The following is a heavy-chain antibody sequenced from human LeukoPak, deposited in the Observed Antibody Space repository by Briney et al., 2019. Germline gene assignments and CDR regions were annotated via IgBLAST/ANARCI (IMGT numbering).Heavy chain of an antibody. J-gene: IGHJ5*02. V-gene: IGHV1-69*13. Sequence: SVKVSCKASGGTFSSYVISWVRQAPGQGLEWMGGIIPIFGTANYAQKLQGRVTISADESTSTASMELSSLRSEDTAVYYCARMSDILTGHYPQWFHPWGQGTLVTVS. D-gene: IGHD3-9*01. CDR1: GGTFSSYV. CDR2: IIPIFGTA. CDR3: ARMSDILTGHYPQWFHP.